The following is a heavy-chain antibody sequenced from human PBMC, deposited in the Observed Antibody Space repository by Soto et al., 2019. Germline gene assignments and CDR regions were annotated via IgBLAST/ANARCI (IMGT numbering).Heavy chain of an antibody. V-gene: IGHV3-48*02. CDR1: GFTFSSYS. CDR3: ARDRITMVRGATPLNAFDI. J-gene: IGHJ3*02. Sequence: GGSLRLSCAASGFTFSSYSMNWVRQAPGKGLEWVSYISSSSSTIYYADSVKGRFTISRDNAKNSLYLQMNSLRDEDTAVYYCARDRITMVRGATPLNAFDIWGQGTMATVSS. CDR2: ISSSSSTI. D-gene: IGHD3-10*01.